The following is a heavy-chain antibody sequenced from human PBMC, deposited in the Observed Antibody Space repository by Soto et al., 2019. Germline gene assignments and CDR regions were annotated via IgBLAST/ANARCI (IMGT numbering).Heavy chain of an antibody. J-gene: IGHJ5*02. CDR3: AREGALKPFSS. CDR1: GFTFSNYN. Sequence: GGSLRLSCLASGFTFSNYNMNWVRQAPGKGLEWVSHISGTGVYIHYADAVKGQFTISRDNAKSSVYLQMNSLRAEDTAVYYCAREGALKPFSSWGQGALVTVSS. CDR2: ISGTGVYI. V-gene: IGHV3-21*01.